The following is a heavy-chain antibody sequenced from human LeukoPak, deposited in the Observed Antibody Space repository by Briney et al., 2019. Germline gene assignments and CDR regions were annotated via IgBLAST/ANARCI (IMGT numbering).Heavy chain of an antibody. CDR1: AFTLSSYW. D-gene: IGHD2-21*02. Sequence: HSGGSLRLSCTTSAFTLSSYWMHWVRHAPGKGLVWVSVIYTDGSSTTYADSVKGRFTISRDNARNTLYLQMNSLRAEDTAIYYCARGLLGIDYWGQGTLVTVSS. CDR3: ARGLLGIDY. V-gene: IGHV3-74*01. CDR2: IYTDGSST. J-gene: IGHJ4*02.